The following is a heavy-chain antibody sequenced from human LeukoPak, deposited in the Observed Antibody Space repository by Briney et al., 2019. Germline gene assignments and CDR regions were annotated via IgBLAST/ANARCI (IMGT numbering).Heavy chain of an antibody. CDR1: GFTFSSYA. D-gene: IGHD3-9*01. Sequence: PGGSLRLSCAASGFTFSSYAMSWVRQAPGKGLVWVSRMNSDGSTTTYADSVKGRFTISRDNPKNTLYLEMNSLRAEDTAVYYCIRALNGQDDYWGQGALVTVSS. V-gene: IGHV3-74*01. CDR2: MNSDGSTT. J-gene: IGHJ4*02. CDR3: IRALNGQDDY.